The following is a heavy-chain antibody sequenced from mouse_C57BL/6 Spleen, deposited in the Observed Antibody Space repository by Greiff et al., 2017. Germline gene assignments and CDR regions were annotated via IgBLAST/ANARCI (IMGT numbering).Heavy chain of an antibody. CDR1: GFTFTDYY. J-gene: IGHJ3*01. D-gene: IGHD2-4*01. CDR3: ARWDDYDGGFAY. CDR2: IRNKANGYTT. V-gene: IGHV7-3*01. Sequence: EVMLVESGGGLVQPGGSLSLSCAASGFTFTDYYMSWVRQPPGKALEWLGFIRNKANGYTTEYSASVKGRFTISRDNSQSILYLQMNALRAEDSATYYCARWDDYDGGFAYWGQGTLVTVSA.